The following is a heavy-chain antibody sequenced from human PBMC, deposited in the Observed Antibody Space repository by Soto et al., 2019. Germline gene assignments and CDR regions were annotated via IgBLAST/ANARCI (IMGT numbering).Heavy chain of an antibody. V-gene: IGHV4-4*02. J-gene: IGHJ5*02. CDR1: GGSISSSNW. D-gene: IGHD6-13*01. Sequence: SETLSLTCAVSGGSISSSNWWSWVRQPPGKGLEWIGEIYHSGSTNYNPSLKSRVTISVDKSKNQFSLKLSSVTAADTAVYYCARAIAAAAWWFDPWGQGTLVTVSS. CDR2: IYHSGST. CDR3: ARAIAAAAWWFDP.